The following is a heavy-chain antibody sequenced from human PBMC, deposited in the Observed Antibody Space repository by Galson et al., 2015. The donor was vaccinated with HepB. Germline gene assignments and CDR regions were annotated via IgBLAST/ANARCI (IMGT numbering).Heavy chain of an antibody. CDR1: GYTFTSYG. Sequence: SVKVSCKASGYTFTSYGISWVRQAPGQGLEWMGWVSAYNDNTNYAQKLQGRFTMTTDTSTSTAYMELRSLRSDDTAVYYCARAGAPGTNWLDPWGQGTLVTVSS. CDR2: VSAYNDNT. D-gene: IGHD1-1*01. CDR3: ARAGAPGTNWLDP. V-gene: IGHV1-18*01. J-gene: IGHJ5*02.